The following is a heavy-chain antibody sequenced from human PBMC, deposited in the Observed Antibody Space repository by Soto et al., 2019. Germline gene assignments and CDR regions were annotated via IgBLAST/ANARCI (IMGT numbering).Heavy chain of an antibody. CDR1: EFTLSIYT. CDR3: ARVRSGGSGYFDY. D-gene: IGHD2-15*01. J-gene: IGHJ4*02. Sequence: EVQLVESGGGLVKPGGSLRLSWAASEFTLSIYTMTWLRQAPGKGLEWVSSISVTSSHIYYSDSVKGRFTFARDNAKNSLYLQGNSLRAEDTAVYYCARVRSGGSGYFDYWGQGTLVTVSS. V-gene: IGHV3-21*01. CDR2: ISVTSSHI.